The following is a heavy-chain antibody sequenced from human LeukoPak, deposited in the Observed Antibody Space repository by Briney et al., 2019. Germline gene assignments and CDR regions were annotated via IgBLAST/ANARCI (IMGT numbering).Heavy chain of an antibody. J-gene: IGHJ6*03. CDR2: INPNSGGT. D-gene: IGHD6-19*01. CDR3: ARDNVRLPPGAVTRPYYYYYYMDV. V-gene: IGHV1-2*06. CDR1: GYTFTGYY. Sequence: GASVKVSCKASGYTFTGYYMHWVRQAPGQGLEWMGRINPNSGGTNYAQKFQGRVTMTRDTSISTAYMELSRLRSDDTAVYYCARDNVRLPPGAVTRPYYYYYYMDVWGKGTTVTVSS.